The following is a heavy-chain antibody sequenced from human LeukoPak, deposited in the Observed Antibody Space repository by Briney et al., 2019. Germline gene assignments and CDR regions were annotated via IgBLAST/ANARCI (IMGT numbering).Heavy chain of an antibody. Sequence: ASVKVSCKASGYTFTGYYMHWVRQAPGQGLEWMGWINPNSGGTNYAQKFQGRVTMTRDTSISTAYMELNRLRSDDTAVYYCARRGSSGYYYEGDAFDIWGQGTMVTVSS. D-gene: IGHD3-22*01. V-gene: IGHV1-2*02. CDR3: ARRGSSGYYYEGDAFDI. CDR1: GYTFTGYY. CDR2: INPNSGGT. J-gene: IGHJ3*02.